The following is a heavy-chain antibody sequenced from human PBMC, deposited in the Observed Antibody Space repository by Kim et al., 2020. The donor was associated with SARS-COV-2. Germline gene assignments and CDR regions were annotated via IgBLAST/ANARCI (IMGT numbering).Heavy chain of an antibody. V-gene: IGHV3-30*04. CDR3: ARDIAANSIGWMYYY. J-gene: IGHJ6*01. Sequence: GGSLRLSCAASGFTFSSYGMHWVRQAPGKGLEWVAVISYDGGDKNYVDSVKGRFTISRDNSKNTLYLQMNSLRGEDTAVYYCARDIAANSIGWMYYY. CDR2: ISYDGGDK. D-gene: IGHD6-19*01. CDR1: GFTFSSYG.